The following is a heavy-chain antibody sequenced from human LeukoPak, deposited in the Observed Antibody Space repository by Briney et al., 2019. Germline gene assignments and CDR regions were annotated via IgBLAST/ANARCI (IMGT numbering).Heavy chain of an antibody. CDR2: IYYSGST. D-gene: IGHD6-13*01. J-gene: IGHJ6*02. Sequence: SETLSLTCTVSGGSISSSSYYWGWIRQPPGKGLEWIGSIYYSGSTYYNPSLKSRVTISVDTSKNQFSLKLSSVTAADTAVYYCARDYAAAAPYYYYGMDVWGQGTTVTVSS. CDR1: GGSISSSSYY. CDR3: ARDYAAAAPYYYYGMDV. V-gene: IGHV4-39*07.